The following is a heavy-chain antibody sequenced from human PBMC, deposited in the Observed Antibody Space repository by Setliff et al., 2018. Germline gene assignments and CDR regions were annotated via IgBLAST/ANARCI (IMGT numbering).Heavy chain of an antibody. D-gene: IGHD5-18*01. CDR2: IYTSGST. V-gene: IGHV4-4*07. CDR3: ARDRRGYSYGSMGYYYYYMDV. J-gene: IGHJ6*03. Sequence: SETLSLTCTVSGGSISSYYWSWIRQPAGKGLEWIGRIYTSGSTNYNPSRKSRVTLSVDTSKNQFSLKLSSVTAADTAVYYCARDRRGYSYGSMGYYYYYMDVWGKGTTVTVSS. CDR1: GGSISSYY.